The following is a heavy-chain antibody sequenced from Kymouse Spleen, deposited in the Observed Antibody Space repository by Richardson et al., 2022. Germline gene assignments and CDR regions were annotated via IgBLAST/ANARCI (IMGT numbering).Heavy chain of an antibody. D-gene: IGHD1-26*01. Sequence: EVQLVESGGGLVQPGGSLRLSCAASGFTFSSYWMHWVRQAPGKGLVWVSRINSDGSSTSYADSVKGRFTISRDNAKNTLYLQMNSLRAEDTAVYYCAREGQWEVYYYYYGMDVWGQGTTVTVSS. CDR2: INSDGSST. V-gene: IGHV3-74*01. CDR3: AREGQWEVYYYYYGMDV. CDR1: GFTFSSYW. J-gene: IGHJ6*02.